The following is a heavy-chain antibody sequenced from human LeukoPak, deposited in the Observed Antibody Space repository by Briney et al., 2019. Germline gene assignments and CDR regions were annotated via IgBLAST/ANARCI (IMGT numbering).Heavy chain of an antibody. CDR1: GGSISSGSYY. Sequence: SQTLSLTCTVSGGSISSGSYYWSWIRQPAGKGLEWIGRIYTSGSTNYNPSLKSRVTISVDTSKSQFSLKLSSVTAADTAVYYCARVLDNSYGYGYYFDYWGQGTLVTVSS. J-gene: IGHJ4*02. V-gene: IGHV4-61*02. CDR2: IYTSGST. CDR3: ARVLDNSYGYGYYFDY. D-gene: IGHD5-18*01.